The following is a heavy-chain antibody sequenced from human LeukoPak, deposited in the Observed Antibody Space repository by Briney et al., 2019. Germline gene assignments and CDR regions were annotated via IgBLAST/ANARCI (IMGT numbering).Heavy chain of an antibody. D-gene: IGHD3-10*01. CDR3: ARRVIISSAYFDY. Sequence: PSETLSLTCTVSGGSISTSHYYWGWIRQPPGKGLGWIASIYYPGDTYYNPSLKSRVTISLDTSKDRVSLKLSSVSAADTAVYYCARRVIISSAYFDYWGQGTLVTVSS. CDR2: IYYPGDT. CDR1: GGSISTSHYY. V-gene: IGHV4-39*01. J-gene: IGHJ4*02.